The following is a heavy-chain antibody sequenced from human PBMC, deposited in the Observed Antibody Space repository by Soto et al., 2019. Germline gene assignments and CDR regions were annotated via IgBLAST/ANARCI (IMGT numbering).Heavy chain of an antibody. J-gene: IGHJ5*02. D-gene: IGHD5-12*01. CDR3: ARAPLYSNRWQGRFDP. CDR2: INAGHGDT. V-gene: IGHV1-3*01. Sequence: ASVKVSCKASGYTFTNYAIHWVRRALGQGLECMGWINAGHGDTQYSQKFQGRVTFTRDTYASTAYMELSSLRLEDTAVYFCARAPLYSNRWQGRFDPWGQGTLVTVSS. CDR1: GYTFTNYA.